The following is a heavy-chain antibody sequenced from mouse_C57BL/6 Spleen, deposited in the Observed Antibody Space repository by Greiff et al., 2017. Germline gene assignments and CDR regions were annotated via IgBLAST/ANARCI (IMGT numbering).Heavy chain of an antibody. V-gene: IGHV1-63*01. CDR3: ARGSAYDGFHWFAY. Sequence: QVQLQQSGAELVRPGTSVKMSCKASGYTFTNYWIGWAKQRPGNGLEWIGDIYPGGGYTNYNEKFKGKATLTADKSSSTAYMQFSSLTSEDSAIYYCARGSAYDGFHWFAYWGQGTLVTVSA. D-gene: IGHD2-3*01. CDR1: GYTFTNYW. CDR2: IYPGGGYT. J-gene: IGHJ3*01.